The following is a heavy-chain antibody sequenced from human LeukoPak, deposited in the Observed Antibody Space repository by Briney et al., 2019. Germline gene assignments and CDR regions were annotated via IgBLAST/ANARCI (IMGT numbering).Heavy chain of an antibody. J-gene: IGHJ4*02. CDR3: ARVAAAGNYYFDY. D-gene: IGHD6-13*01. Sequence: PSETLSLTCTVSGGSISSSSYYWGWIRQPPGKGLEWIGSIYYSGSTYYNPSLKSRVTISVDTSKNQFSLKLSSVTAADTAVYFCARVAAAGNYYFDYWGQGTLVTVSS. V-gene: IGHV4-39*07. CDR1: GGSISSSSYY. CDR2: IYYSGST.